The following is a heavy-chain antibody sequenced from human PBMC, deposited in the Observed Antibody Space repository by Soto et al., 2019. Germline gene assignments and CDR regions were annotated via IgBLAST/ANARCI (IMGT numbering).Heavy chain of an antibody. V-gene: IGHV1-8*01. Sequence: QVQLVQSGAEVKKPGASVKVSCKASGYTFTSYDINWVRQATGQGLEWMGWMNPNSGNTGYAQKLQGRVTMTRNSSISKAYMELSSLRSEDSAVYYCAREVTALGNDYWGQGTLVNGSS. J-gene: IGHJ4*02. D-gene: IGHD4-4*01. CDR1: GYTFTSYD. CDR2: MNPNSGNT. CDR3: AREVTALGNDY.